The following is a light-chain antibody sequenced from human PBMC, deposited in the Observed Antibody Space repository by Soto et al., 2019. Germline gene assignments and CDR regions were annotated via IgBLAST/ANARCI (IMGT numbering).Light chain of an antibody. J-gene: IGLJ1*01. CDR3: ISYTGSDTSYV. CDR2: EVS. CDR1: SSDVGGYNY. Sequence: QSVLTQPASVSGSPGQSITISCTGTSSDVGGYNYVSWYQQHPGKAPKVMIYEVSNRPSGVSNRFSGSKSGNTASLTISGLQAEDEADYYCISYTGSDTSYVFGTGTKLTVL. V-gene: IGLV2-14*01.